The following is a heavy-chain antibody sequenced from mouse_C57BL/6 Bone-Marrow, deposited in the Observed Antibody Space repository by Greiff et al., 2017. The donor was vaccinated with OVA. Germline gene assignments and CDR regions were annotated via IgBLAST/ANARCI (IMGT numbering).Heavy chain of an antibody. CDR2: ISYDGSN. V-gene: IGHV3-6*01. Sequence: DVQLQESGPGLVKPSQSLSLTCSVTGYSITSGYYWNWIRQFPGNKLEWMGYISYDGSNNYNPSRKNRISITRDTSKNQLFLKLNSVTTEDTATYDCARDGDYDDYFDYWGQGTTLTVSS. CDR3: ARDGDYDDYFDY. CDR1: GYSITSGYY. J-gene: IGHJ2*01. D-gene: IGHD2-4*01.